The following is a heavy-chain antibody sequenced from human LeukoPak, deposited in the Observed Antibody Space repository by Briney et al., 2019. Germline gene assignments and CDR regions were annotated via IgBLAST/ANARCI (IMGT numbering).Heavy chain of an antibody. D-gene: IGHD2-15*01. V-gene: IGHV1-18*01. Sequence: ASVTVSCKASGYTFTSYAISWVRQAPGQGLEWMGWISTYNGNTNYAQKLQGRVTMTTDTSTSTVYMELRSLRSDDTAVYYCAREACSGGSCYGDYWGQGTLVTVSS. CDR3: AREACSGGSCYGDY. CDR2: ISTYNGNT. J-gene: IGHJ4*02. CDR1: GYTFTSYA.